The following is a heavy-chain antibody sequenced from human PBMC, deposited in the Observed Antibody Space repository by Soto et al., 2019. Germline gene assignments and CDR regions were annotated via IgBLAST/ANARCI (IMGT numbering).Heavy chain of an antibody. V-gene: IGHV1-18*01. J-gene: IGHJ6*02. Sequence: ASVKVSCKAAGYTFTSYGISWVRQAPGQGLEWRGWISAYNGNKNYAQKLQGRVTMTTDTSTSTAYMELRSLRSDDTAVYYCARDWGTAMVTPYYYSGMDVWGQGTTVTVSS. CDR2: ISAYNGNK. CDR3: ARDWGTAMVTPYYYSGMDV. D-gene: IGHD5-18*01. CDR1: GYTFTSYG.